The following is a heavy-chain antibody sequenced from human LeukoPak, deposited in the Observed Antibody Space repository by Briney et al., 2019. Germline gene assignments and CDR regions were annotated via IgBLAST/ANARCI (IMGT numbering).Heavy chain of an antibody. D-gene: IGHD3-3*01. CDR2: INPNSGGT. CDR3: ARSYYDFWSGYYSDYYYMDV. J-gene: IGHJ6*03. Sequence: ASVKVSCKASGYTFTSYYMHWVRQAPGQGLEWMGWINPNSGGTNYAQKFQGRVTMTRDTSISTAYMELSRLRSDDTAVYYCARSYYDFWSGYYSDYYYMDVWGKGTTVTVSS. V-gene: IGHV1-2*02. CDR1: GYTFTSYY.